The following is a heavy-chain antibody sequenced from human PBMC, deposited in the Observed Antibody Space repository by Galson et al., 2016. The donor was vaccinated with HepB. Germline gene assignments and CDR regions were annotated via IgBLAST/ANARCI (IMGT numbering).Heavy chain of an antibody. V-gene: IGHV3-30*03. CDR1: GGPFSCYY. CDR2: ISFDESTQ. CDR3: ARTRGMVRSPYGIDY. J-gene: IGHJ4*02. Sequence: LSLTCAVSGGPFSCYYWNWVRQAPGKGLEWVAAISFDESTQYYADSVKGRFTISRDNSKITLHLQMTTRRPEDTAVYYCARTRGMVRSPYGIDYWGQGTLVTISS. D-gene: IGHD5-18*01.